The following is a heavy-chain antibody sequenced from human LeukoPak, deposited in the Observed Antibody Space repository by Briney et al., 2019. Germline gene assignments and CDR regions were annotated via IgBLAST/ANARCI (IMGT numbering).Heavy chain of an antibody. V-gene: IGHV3-30*02. CDR3: AKEPLSPYYYYYMDV. D-gene: IGHD2-2*01. CDR1: GFTFSSYG. J-gene: IGHJ6*03. Sequence: GGSLRLSCAASGFTFSSYGMHWVRQAPGKGLEWVAFIRYDGSNKYYADSVKGRFTISRDSSKNTLYLQMNSLRAEDTAVYYCAKEPLSPYYYYYMDVWGKGTTVTVSS. CDR2: IRYDGSNK.